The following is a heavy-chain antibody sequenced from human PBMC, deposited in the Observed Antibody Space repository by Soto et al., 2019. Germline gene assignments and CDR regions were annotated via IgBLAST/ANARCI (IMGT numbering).Heavy chain of an antibody. Sequence: SETLSLTCTVSGGSISSYYWSWIRQPPGKGLEWIGYIYYSGSTNYNPSLKSRVTISVDTSKNQFSLKLSSVTAADTAVYYCARHKANQLLWFGELPQGYYYYGMDVWGQGTTVTVSS. J-gene: IGHJ6*02. CDR1: GGSISSYY. CDR2: IYYSGST. D-gene: IGHD3-10*01. CDR3: ARHKANQLLWFGELPQGYYYYGMDV. V-gene: IGHV4-59*08.